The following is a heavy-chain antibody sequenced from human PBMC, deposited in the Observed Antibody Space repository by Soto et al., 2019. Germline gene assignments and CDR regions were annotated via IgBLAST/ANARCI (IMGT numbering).Heavy chain of an antibody. D-gene: IGHD3-10*01. CDR1: GGSISSGGYY. Sequence: SETLSLTCTVSGGSISSGGYYWSWIRQHPGKGLEWIGYIYYSGSTYYNPSLKSRVTISVDTSKNQFSLKLSSVTAADTAVYYCARDLGDYGSGNNGMDVWGQGTTVTVSS. J-gene: IGHJ6*02. CDR3: ARDLGDYGSGNNGMDV. CDR2: IYYSGST. V-gene: IGHV4-31*03.